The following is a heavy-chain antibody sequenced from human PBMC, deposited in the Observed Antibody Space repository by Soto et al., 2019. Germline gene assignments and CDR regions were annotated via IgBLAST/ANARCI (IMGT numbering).Heavy chain of an antibody. CDR1: GYTFSGYF. J-gene: IGHJ6*02. V-gene: IGHV1-3*01. CDR3: ARDYVKLGMDV. CDR2: IHAGSDNT. D-gene: IGHD3-10*02. Sequence: GASVKVSCKASGYTFSGYFIHWVRQAPGQRLEWMGCIHAGSDNTEYSQKFQDRLTITRDTSASIVYMELSSLRSEDTALYYCARDYVKLGMDVWGQGTTVTVSS.